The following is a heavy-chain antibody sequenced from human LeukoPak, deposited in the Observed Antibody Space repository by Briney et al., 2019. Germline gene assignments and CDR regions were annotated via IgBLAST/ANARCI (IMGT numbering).Heavy chain of an antibody. Sequence: GGSLRLSCAASGFTFSSYEMNWVRQAPGKGLEWVSYISSSGSTIYYADSVKGRFTISRDNAKNSLYLQMNSPRAEDTAVYYCARDEGSSSWYNWGQGTLVTVSS. V-gene: IGHV3-48*03. J-gene: IGHJ4*02. D-gene: IGHD6-13*01. CDR2: ISSSGSTI. CDR3: ARDEGSSSWYN. CDR1: GFTFSSYE.